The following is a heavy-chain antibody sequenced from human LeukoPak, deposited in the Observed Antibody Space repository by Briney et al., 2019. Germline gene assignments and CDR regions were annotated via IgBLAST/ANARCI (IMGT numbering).Heavy chain of an antibody. Sequence: GGSLRLSCAASGFTFDDYAMHWVRQAPGKGLEWVSVIYRGDGTYYADSVKGRFTISRDNSRNTVYLQMNSLRVEDTAVYYCARDIGGTVEVATMNYWGRGTLVTVSS. D-gene: IGHD5-24*01. CDR1: GFTFDDYA. J-gene: IGHJ4*02. CDR3: ARDIGGTVEVATMNY. V-gene: IGHV3-66*01. CDR2: IYRGDGT.